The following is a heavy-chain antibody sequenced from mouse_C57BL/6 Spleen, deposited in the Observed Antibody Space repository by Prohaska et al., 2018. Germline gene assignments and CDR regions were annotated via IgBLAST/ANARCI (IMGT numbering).Heavy chain of an antibody. CDR1: GYAFSSSW. Sequence: PGDSVKISCKASGYAFSSSWRNWVKQRPGKGLAWIGRIYPGDGDTNYNGKFKGKATLTADKSSSTAYMQLSSLTSEDSAVYLCASDGDAMDYWGQGTSVTVSS. J-gene: IGHJ4*01. V-gene: IGHV1-82*01. CDR3: ASDGDAMDY. CDR2: IYPGDGDT.